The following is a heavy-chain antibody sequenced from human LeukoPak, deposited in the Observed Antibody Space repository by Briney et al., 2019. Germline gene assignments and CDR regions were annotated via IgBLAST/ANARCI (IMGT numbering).Heavy chain of an antibody. D-gene: IGHD3-22*01. CDR1: GYTFTSYG. CDR2: ISVYNGNT. CDR3: ARPVDYYDSSGYYYYFDS. Sequence: ASVKVSCKASGYTFTSYGISWVRQAPGQGLEWMGWISVYNGNTNYALKLQGRVTMTTDTSTSTAYMELRSLRSDDTAVYYCARPVDYYDSSGYYYYFDSWGQGTLVTVSS. V-gene: IGHV1-18*01. J-gene: IGHJ4*02.